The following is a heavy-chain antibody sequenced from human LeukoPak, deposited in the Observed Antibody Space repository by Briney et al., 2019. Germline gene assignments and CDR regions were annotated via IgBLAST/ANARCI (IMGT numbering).Heavy chain of an antibody. CDR1: GFTLSPSGMC. D-gene: IGHD3-9*01. J-gene: IGHJ6*02. Sequence: SGPALVKPTQTLTLTCTFSGFTLSPSGMCVSWIRQPPGKALEWLARIDWDDDKYYSTSLKTRLTISKDTSKNQVVLTMTNMDPVDTATYYCAHNFDWTLGVWGQGTTVTVSS. V-gene: IGHV2-70*11. CDR2: IDWDDDK. CDR3: AHNFDWTLGV.